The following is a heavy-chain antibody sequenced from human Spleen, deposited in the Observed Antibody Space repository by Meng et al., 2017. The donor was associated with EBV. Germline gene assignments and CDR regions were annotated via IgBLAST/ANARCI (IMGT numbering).Heavy chain of an antibody. Sequence: QVQLVQAVAEVKKPGSSVKVSCKTSGGTFRSDAVSWVRQAPGQGLEWMGGLIPMSDAPYYAQKFQDRVTITADESTSTHYMDLSGLRSEDTAVYYCASESGRGFTPDYWGQGTLVTVSS. CDR1: GGTFRSDA. D-gene: IGHD3-10*01. CDR2: LIPMSDAP. J-gene: IGHJ4*02. CDR3: ASESGRGFTPDY. V-gene: IGHV1-69*01.